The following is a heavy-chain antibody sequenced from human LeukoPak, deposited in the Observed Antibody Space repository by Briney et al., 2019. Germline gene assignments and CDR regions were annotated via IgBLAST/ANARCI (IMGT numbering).Heavy chain of an antibody. D-gene: IGHD6-6*01. Sequence: ASVKVSCKASGYTFNSYYMHWVRQAPGQGLEWMGIINPSGGSTRNAQKFQGRVTMTRDTSTSTVYMELSSLRSEDTAVYYCARGDSSSSRFYYYYMDVWGKGTTVTVSS. V-gene: IGHV1-46*02. CDR3: ARGDSSSSRFYYYYMDV. CDR1: GYTFNSYY. J-gene: IGHJ6*03. CDR2: INPSGGST.